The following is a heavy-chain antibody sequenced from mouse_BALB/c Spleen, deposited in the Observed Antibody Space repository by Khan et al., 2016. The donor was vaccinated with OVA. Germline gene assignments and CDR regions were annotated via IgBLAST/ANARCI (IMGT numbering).Heavy chain of an antibody. CDR2: IWVSGSK. CDR1: GFSLTDYA. Sequence: VKLEVSGPGLVAPSQSLSITCTVSGFSLTDYAVSWIRQPPGKGLEWLGVIWVSGSKYYNSVLKPRLSISKDNSKSQVFLKMNGLQTDDTAMYFCARDPPYYSMDYWGQGTSVTVSS. CDR3: ARDPPYYSMDY. V-gene: IGHV2-6-5*01. J-gene: IGHJ4*01.